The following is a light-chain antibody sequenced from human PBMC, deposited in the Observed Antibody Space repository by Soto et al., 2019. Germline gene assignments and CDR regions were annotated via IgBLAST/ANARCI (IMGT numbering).Light chain of an antibody. CDR2: GAS. V-gene: IGKV3-20*01. J-gene: IGKJ5*01. Sequence: EIVLTQSPVSLSLSPGERSTLSCRASQSVSSNYLAWYQQKPGQAPRLLIYGASSRATGIPDRFSGSGSGTDFTLTISRLEPEDFAVYYCQQYNDRPPITFGQGTRLEIK. CDR3: QQYNDRPPIT. CDR1: QSVSSNY.